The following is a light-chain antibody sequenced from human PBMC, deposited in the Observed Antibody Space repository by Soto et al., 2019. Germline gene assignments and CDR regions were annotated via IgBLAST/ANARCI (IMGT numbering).Light chain of an antibody. CDR2: GAS. CDR3: HRYNSVPLT. CDR1: QGIGNF. V-gene: IGKV1-27*01. J-gene: IGKJ4*01. Sequence: DIEMTQSPSSLSASLGDTVTITCRASQGIGNFLAWYQQKPGDVPKLLIYGASTVQSGGPSRFSGSGSGTDFTLTISSLQPEDVETYFCHRYNSVPLTFGGGTRVEIK.